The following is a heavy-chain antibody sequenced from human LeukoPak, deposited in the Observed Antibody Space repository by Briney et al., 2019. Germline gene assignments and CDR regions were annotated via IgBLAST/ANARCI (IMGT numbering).Heavy chain of an antibody. CDR2: ITSSSTTI. CDR3: ARGSEGDIVVVPAAYYYYVDV. V-gene: IGHV3-48*01. J-gene: IGHJ6*03. Sequence: PGGSLRLSCAASGFSFSSHSMNWVRQAPGKGLEWLSYITSSSTTIYYADSVKGRFSISRDNSKNTLYLQMNSLRAEDTAAYYCARGSEGDIVVVPAAYYYYVDVWGKGTTVTVSS. CDR1: GFSFSSHS. D-gene: IGHD2-2*01.